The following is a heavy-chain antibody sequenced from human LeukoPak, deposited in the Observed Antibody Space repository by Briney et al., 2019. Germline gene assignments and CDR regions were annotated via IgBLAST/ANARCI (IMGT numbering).Heavy chain of an antibody. D-gene: IGHD3-10*01. CDR1: GFTFSNYW. CDR2: IKPDGSVI. V-gene: IGHV3-7*05. CDR3: TTDLNQRLKWFGNPLDH. Sequence: GGSLRLSCAASGFTFSNYWMAWVRQAPGRGLEWVASIKPDGSVIYYGDSVKGRFTLSRDNTKNSLYLQMNSLRAEDTGLYYCTTDLNQRLKWFGNPLDHWGQGTPVTVSS. J-gene: IGHJ4*02.